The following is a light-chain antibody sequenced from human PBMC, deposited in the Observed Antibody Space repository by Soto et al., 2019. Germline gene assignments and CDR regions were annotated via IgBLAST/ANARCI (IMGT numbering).Light chain of an antibody. V-gene: IGKV3-15*01. Sequence: EIFMTQSPASLSVSRGERATLSCRASQNVGNNLVWYQQKPGQAPRLLIYGASTRAAGIPDRFSGSGSGTEFTLTISGLQSDDFAVYYCQQFNNWPPWTFGQGTKVDIK. CDR1: QNVGNN. J-gene: IGKJ1*01. CDR2: GAS. CDR3: QQFNNWPPWT.